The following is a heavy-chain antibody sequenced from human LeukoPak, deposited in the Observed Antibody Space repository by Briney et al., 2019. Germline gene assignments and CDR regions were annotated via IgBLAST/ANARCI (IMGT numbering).Heavy chain of an antibody. CDR2: INPSGGST. J-gene: IGHJ3*02. Sequence: GESLKISCKGSGYTFTGYYMHWVRQAPGQGLEWMGIINPSGGSTSYAQKFQDRVTMTRDTSTSTVYMELSSLRSEDTAVYYCARNQRGDSEAAFDIWGQGTMVTVSS. V-gene: IGHV1-46*01. CDR1: GYTFTGYY. CDR3: ARNQRGDSEAAFDI. D-gene: IGHD5-12*01.